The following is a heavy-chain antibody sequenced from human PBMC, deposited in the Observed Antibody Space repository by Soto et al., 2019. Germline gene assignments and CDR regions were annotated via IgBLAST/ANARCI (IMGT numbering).Heavy chain of an antibody. V-gene: IGHV3-9*01. CDR3: ARARKGYCSGGRGAQLGYFDY. Sequence: EVQLLESGGGLGQPGGSLRLSCAASGFTFDDYAMHWVRETPGKGLAWVSGICWNRCRIGYVDSVQGRFTTSRDNAKNTLYLQMHSLLTEDKALYYCARARKGYCSGGRGAQLGYFDYWGQGTLVAVSS. D-gene: IGHD2-15*01. J-gene: IGHJ4*02. CDR1: GFTFDDYA. CDR2: ICWNRCRI.